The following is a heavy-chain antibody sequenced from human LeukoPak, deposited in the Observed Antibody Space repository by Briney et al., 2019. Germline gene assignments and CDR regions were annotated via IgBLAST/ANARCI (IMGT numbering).Heavy chain of an antibody. Sequence: SETLSLTCTVSGGSIRSGDYFWSWIRQPPGKGLEWIGYIYYSGSTYYNPSLKSRVTISVDTSKNQFSLKLSSVTAADTAVYYCARVGSTTTAFDIWGQGTMVTVSS. V-gene: IGHV4-30-4*01. D-gene: IGHD2-15*01. CDR1: GGSIRSGDYF. CDR2: IYYSGST. CDR3: ARVGSTTTAFDI. J-gene: IGHJ3*02.